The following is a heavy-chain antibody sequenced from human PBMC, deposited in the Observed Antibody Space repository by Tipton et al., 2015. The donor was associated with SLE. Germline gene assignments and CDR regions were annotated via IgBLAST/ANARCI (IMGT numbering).Heavy chain of an antibody. CDR3: AAQLRGGTYYNY. CDR2: ITSNGGSI. CDR1: GFTFSNYA. J-gene: IGHJ4*02. V-gene: IGHV3-64*02. D-gene: IGHD1-26*01. Sequence: GSLRLSCAASGFTFSNYALHWVRQAPGKGLECVSGITSNGGSIFYADSVKGRFTISRDNSKNTVYLQMGSLRVEDMAVYYCAAQLRGGTYYNYWGPGTLVTVSS.